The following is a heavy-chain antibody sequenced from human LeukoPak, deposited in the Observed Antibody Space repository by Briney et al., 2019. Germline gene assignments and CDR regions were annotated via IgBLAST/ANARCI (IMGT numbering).Heavy chain of an antibody. CDR3: ARTSARYCSGGSCSYYYYYMDV. Sequence: ASVKVSCKASGYTFTSYGISWVRQATGQGLEWMGWMNPNSGNTGYAQKFQGRVTITRNTSISTAYMELSSLRSEDTAVYYCARTSARYCSGGSCSYYYYYMDVWGKGTTVTVSS. J-gene: IGHJ6*03. V-gene: IGHV1-8*03. CDR2: MNPNSGNT. D-gene: IGHD2-15*01. CDR1: GYTFTSYG.